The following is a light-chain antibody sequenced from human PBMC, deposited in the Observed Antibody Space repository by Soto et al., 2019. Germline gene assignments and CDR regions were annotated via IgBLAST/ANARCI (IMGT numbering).Light chain of an antibody. CDR3: QHYSGDRAT. CDR1: QSISSW. J-gene: IGKJ1*01. CDR2: EVS. V-gene: IGKV1-5*03. Sequence: DIQMTQSPSTLSASVGDRVTITCRASQSISSWLAWYQQKPGKAPNLLIYEVSTLHSGVPSRFSGSGSGTEFTLTISSLRPDDFATYYCQHYSGDRATFGQGTKVEI.